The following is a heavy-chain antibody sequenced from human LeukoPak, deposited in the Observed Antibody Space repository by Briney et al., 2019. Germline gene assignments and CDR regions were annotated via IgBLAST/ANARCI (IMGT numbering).Heavy chain of an antibody. V-gene: IGHV4-61*02. CDR3: AREPPGY. CDR1: RGSVTSGNYY. J-gene: IGHJ4*02. Sequence: SETLSLTCTVSRGSVTSGNYYWNWIRQPAGKGLEWIGRIYTNGGASYNPSLKSRVTISIDASKNQFSLKLSSATAADTAVYYCAREPPGYWGQGILVTVSS. CDR2: IYTNGGA.